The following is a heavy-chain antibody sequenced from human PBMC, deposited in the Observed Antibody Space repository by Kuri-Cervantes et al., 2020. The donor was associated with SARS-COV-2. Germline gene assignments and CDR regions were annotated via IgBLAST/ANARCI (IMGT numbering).Heavy chain of an antibody. Sequence: ASVNVSCKGFGYTLSNYGINWVRQAPGQGREWMGWISGYIGVTNYVPRLQGRVTMTTDTSTTTAYMELRCLTSDDTAVYFCARGPADYSSGWTDYWGPGTLVTVSS. V-gene: IGHV1-18*04. CDR2: ISGYIGVT. J-gene: IGHJ4*02. CDR1: GYTLSNYG. CDR3: ARGPADYSSGWTDY. D-gene: IGHD6-19*01.